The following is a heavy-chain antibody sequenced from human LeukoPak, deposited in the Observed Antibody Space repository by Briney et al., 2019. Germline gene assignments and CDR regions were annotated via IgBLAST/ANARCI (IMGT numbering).Heavy chain of an antibody. CDR2: ISGSGGST. Sequence: GGSLRLSCAASGFTFSSYAMSWVRQAPGKGLGWVSAISGSGGSTNYADSVKGRFTISRDNSKNTLYLQMNSLRAEDTAVYYCAKARPALDGYNRPDYWGQGTLVTVSS. V-gene: IGHV3-23*01. CDR1: GFTFSSYA. CDR3: AKARPALDGYNRPDY. D-gene: IGHD5-24*01. J-gene: IGHJ4*02.